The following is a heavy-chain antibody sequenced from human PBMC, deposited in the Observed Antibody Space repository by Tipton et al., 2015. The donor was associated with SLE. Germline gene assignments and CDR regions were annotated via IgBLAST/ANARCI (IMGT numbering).Heavy chain of an antibody. CDR2: ISYDGSNK. CDR1: GLIFSSYG. Sequence: SLRLSCAASGLIFSSYGMHWVRQAPGKGLEWVALISYDGSNKCYADSVKGRFTISRDNSKSTLYLQMNSLRAEDTAVYYCATSLLLGIDYWGQGTLVTVSS. J-gene: IGHJ4*02. D-gene: IGHD7-27*01. V-gene: IGHV3-30*03. CDR3: ATSLLLGIDY.